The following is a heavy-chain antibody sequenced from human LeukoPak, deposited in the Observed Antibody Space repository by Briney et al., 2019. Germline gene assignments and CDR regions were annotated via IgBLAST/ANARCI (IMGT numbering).Heavy chain of an antibody. Sequence: PGGSLRLSCAASGFTFSSYDMHWVRQATGKGLEWVSAISGSGGSTYYADSVKGRFTISRDNSKNTLYLQMNSLRAEDTAVYYCAKVLGKSPGDAFDIWGQGTMVTVSS. CDR1: GFTFSSYD. V-gene: IGHV3-23*01. D-gene: IGHD3-16*01. CDR2: ISGSGGST. J-gene: IGHJ3*02. CDR3: AKVLGKSPGDAFDI.